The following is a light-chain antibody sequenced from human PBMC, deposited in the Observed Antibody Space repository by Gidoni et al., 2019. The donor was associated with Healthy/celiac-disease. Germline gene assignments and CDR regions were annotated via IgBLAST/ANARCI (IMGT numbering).Light chain of an antibody. CDR3: QQRSNWPPWT. Sequence: IVFTQSPATLSLSPGERATLSCRASQSVSSYFAWSQQKPGQAPRLLIYDASNRATGIPARFSGSGSGTDFTLTISSLEPEDFAVYYCQQRSNWPPWTFGQGTKVEIK. V-gene: IGKV3-11*01. CDR1: QSVSSY. CDR2: DAS. J-gene: IGKJ1*01.